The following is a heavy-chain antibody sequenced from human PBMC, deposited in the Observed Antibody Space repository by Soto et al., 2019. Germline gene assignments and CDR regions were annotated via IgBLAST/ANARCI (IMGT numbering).Heavy chain of an antibody. Sequence: QVQLVESGGGLVKPGGPLRLSCVASGFTFSDHYMTWIRQAPGKGLEWLSYVSTSSSYTNYADSVKGRFTISRDNAMNSLYLQMNSLRAEDTAVYYCARLRLTGYFDYWGQGTLVTFSS. V-gene: IGHV3-11*05. CDR2: VSTSSSYT. CDR3: ARLRLTGYFDY. J-gene: IGHJ4*02. CDR1: GFTFSDHY.